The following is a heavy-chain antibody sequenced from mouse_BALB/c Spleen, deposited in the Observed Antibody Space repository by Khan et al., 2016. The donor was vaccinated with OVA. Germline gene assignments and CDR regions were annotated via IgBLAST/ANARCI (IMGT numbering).Heavy chain of an antibody. CDR1: GFSLTGFG. Sequence: VQLQESGPGLVAPSQSLSITCTVSGFSLTGFGINWVRQPPGKGLEWLGMIWGDGSTDYNSALKSRLSISKDNSKSQVFLKMNSLQTDDTARYYCARELRLGGFADWGQGTLVTVSA. D-gene: IGHD1-2*01. J-gene: IGHJ3*01. CDR2: IWGDGST. V-gene: IGHV2-6-7*01. CDR3: ARELRLGGFAD.